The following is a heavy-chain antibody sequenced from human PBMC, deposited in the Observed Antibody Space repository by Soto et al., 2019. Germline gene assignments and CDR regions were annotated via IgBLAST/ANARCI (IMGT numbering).Heavy chain of an antibody. CDR1: GGSISSSYR. Sequence: PSQTLSLTCAVSGGSISSSYRWSWVRQPPGKGLEWIGEIYHSGSANYNPSLKSRVTISVDNSKNQFSLKLSSVTAADTAVYYCARLNFLGTEYSYGKGTLDYWGQGTLVTVSS. V-gene: IGHV4-4*02. CDR2: IYHSGSA. CDR3: ARLNFLGTEYSYGKGTLDY. D-gene: IGHD5-18*01. J-gene: IGHJ4*02.